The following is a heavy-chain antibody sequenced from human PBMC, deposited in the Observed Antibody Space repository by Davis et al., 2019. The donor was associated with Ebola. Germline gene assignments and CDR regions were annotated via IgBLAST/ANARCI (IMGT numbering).Heavy chain of an antibody. D-gene: IGHD6-13*01. J-gene: IGHJ6*02. CDR1: GFTFSSYS. CDR2: ISSSSSYI. Sequence: PGGSLRLSCAASGFTFSSYSMNWVRQAPGKGLEWVSSISSSSSYIYYADSVKGRFTISRDNAKNSLYLQMNSLRAEDTAVYYCARDLLVAAGDYYYGMDVWGQGTTVTVSS. V-gene: IGHV3-21*01. CDR3: ARDLLVAAGDYYYGMDV.